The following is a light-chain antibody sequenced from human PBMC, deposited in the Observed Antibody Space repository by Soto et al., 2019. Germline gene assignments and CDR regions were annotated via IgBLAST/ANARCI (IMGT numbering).Light chain of an antibody. Sequence: SYELTQPPSVSVSPGQTASITCSGDKSGDKFASWYQQKPGQSPVLVMCQDSKRPSGIPERFSGSNSGNTATLTISGTQAMDEADYYCQAWDSSSVVFGGGTTLTVL. CDR2: QDS. J-gene: IGLJ2*01. CDR3: QAWDSSSVV. CDR1: KSGDKF. V-gene: IGLV3-1*01.